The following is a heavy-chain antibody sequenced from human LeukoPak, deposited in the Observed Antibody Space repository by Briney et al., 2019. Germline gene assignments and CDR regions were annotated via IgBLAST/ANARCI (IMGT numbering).Heavy chain of an antibody. CDR1: GFIFSGYG. Sequence: PGGSLRLSCEASGFIFSGYGMHWGRQAPGKGLEWVAFIRYDGSTKTYGDSVKGRFSISRDNSDNTLNLQTNSLRCEDTAVYFCAKEAGMAFDYWGQGSLVTVSS. CDR2: IRYDGSTK. D-gene: IGHD6-19*01. V-gene: IGHV3-30*02. J-gene: IGHJ4*02. CDR3: AKEAGMAFDY.